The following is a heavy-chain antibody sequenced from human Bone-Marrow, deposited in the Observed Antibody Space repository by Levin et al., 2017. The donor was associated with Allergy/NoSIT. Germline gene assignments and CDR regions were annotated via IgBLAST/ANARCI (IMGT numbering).Heavy chain of an antibody. CDR2: IDYSGIT. CDR3: VRDFDYYYYMDV. J-gene: IGHJ6*03. V-gene: IGHV4-61*01. Sequence: PSETLSLTCTVSGASVNSGSNYWSWIRHSPGKGLEWIGCIDYSGITKYNPSLRSRVTISADTSKNQFSLTLNSVTAADTAMYYCVRDFDYYYYMDVWGKGTTVTVSS. CDR1: GASVNSGSNY.